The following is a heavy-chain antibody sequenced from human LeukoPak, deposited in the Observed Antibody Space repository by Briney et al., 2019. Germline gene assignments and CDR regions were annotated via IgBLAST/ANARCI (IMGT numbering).Heavy chain of an antibody. J-gene: IGHJ4*02. V-gene: IGHV1-2*02. CDR1: GYTFTDYY. CDR3: ARGPRITVGGPSDY. Sequence: ASVKVSCKASGYTFTDYYMHWVRQAPGQGLEWMGWINSNSGDTNYAQKFQGRVAMTRDTSITTAYMELSWLRSDDTAVYYCARGPRITVGGPSDYWGQGTLVTVSP. CDR2: INSNSGDT. D-gene: IGHD6-19*01.